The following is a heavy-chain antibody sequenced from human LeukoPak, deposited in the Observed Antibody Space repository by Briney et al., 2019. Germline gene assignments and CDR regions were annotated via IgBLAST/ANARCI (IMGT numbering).Heavy chain of an antibody. CDR1: GGSISSGSFY. CDR2: IYTSGST. D-gene: IGHD6-13*01. J-gene: IGHJ4*02. CDR3: ARDIAAAGTPLGGLYYFDY. V-gene: IGHV4-61*02. Sequence: SETLSLTCTVSGGSISSGSFYWSWIRQPAGTGLGWIGRIYTSGSTNYNPSLKRRVTISVDTSKNQFSLKLSSVTAADTAVYYCARDIAAAGTPLGGLYYFDYWGQGTLVTVSS.